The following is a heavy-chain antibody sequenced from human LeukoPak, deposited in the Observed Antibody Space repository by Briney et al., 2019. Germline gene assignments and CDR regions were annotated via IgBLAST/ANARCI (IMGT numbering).Heavy chain of an antibody. V-gene: IGHV1-24*01. J-gene: IGHJ4*02. CDR3: ATVGLIKPEYYDRSGYYYRRVLSPLDY. CDR1: GYTLTESS. Sequence: ASVTVFCKVSGYTLTESSMHWVRQAPGKGLEWMGGFGPEDGETIYAQNFQGRVTMTEDTSTDTAYMELSSLRSEDTAVYYCATVGLIKPEYYDRSGYYYRRVLSPLDYWGQGTQVTVSS. CDR2: FGPEDGET. D-gene: IGHD3-22*01.